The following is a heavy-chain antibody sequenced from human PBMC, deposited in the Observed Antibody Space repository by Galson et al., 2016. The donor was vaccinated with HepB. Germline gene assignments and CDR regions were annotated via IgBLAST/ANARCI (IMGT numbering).Heavy chain of an antibody. V-gene: IGHV1-58*01. Sequence: SVKVSCKASGVTFSHSAVQWVRQTRGQRLEWIGWIVVGSGNTNSAQKFQERVTITRDMSTSTAYMELSSLRSEDTAVYYCAADRGTKTPMDPNYYYYGMDVWGQGTTVTVSS. D-gene: IGHD5-18*01. J-gene: IGHJ6*02. CDR1: GVTFSHSA. CDR3: AADRGTKTPMDPNYYYYGMDV. CDR2: IVVGSGNT.